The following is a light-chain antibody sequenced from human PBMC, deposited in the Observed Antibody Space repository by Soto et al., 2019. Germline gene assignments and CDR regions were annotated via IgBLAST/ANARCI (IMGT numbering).Light chain of an antibody. CDR1: QSISSD. CDR2: GAS. V-gene: IGKV3-15*01. Sequence: EVVMTQSPATLSVSPGERATLSCRASQSISSDLAWYQQKPGQAPRLRIHGASTRSTGIPARFSGSGSGTEFNLTISSLQSEDFAVYYCQQYNNWPPYTFGQGTKMEIK. CDR3: QQYNNWPPYT. J-gene: IGKJ2*01.